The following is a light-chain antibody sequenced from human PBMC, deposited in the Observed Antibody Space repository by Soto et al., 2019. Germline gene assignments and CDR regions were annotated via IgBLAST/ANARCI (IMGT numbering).Light chain of an antibody. CDR3: QQYGSSLT. CDR2: GAS. CDR1: KSVSNY. Sequence: FLTQSPVTVSLSPQEIATLACRASKSVSNYVAWYQQKSGQPPRLLIYGASSRASGIPDRFSGSGSGTDFTLTISRVEPEDFALYYCQQYGSSLTFGLGTRWIS. J-gene: IGKJ1*01. V-gene: IGKV3-20*01.